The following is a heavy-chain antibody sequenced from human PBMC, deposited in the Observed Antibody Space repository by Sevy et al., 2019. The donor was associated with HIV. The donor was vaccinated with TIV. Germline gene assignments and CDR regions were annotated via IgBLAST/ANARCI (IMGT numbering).Heavy chain of an antibody. CDR2: IKSITDGGTT. V-gene: IGHV3-15*01. D-gene: IGHD4-17*01. CDR3: TTTRDYGNYAGGMDV. CDR1: GFTFSNAW. Sequence: GGSLRLSCAASGFTFSNAWMSWVRQAPGKGLEWVGRIKSITDGGTTDYAAPVKGRFTISRDDSKTTLYLQMNSMKTEDTAVYYCTTTRDYGNYAGGMDVWGQGPTVTVSS. J-gene: IGHJ6*02.